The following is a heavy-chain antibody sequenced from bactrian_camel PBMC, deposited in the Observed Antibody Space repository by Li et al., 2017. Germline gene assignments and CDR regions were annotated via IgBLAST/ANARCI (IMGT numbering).Heavy chain of an antibody. CDR1: GLFYDSYC. Sequence: HVQLVESGGGSVHSGGSLRLSCVGSGLFYDSYCIAWFRQIPGQEREGIAAIDSSGGTAVTDSLKGRFSVSQDHAKNVLYLQMNSLKAEDTAVYFCTAVSGYWGQGTQVTVS. V-gene: IGHV3S53*01. CDR3: TAVSGY. J-gene: IGHJ6*01. CDR2: IDSSGGT.